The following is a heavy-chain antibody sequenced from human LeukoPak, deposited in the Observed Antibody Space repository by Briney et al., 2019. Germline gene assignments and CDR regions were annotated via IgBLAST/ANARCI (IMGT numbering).Heavy chain of an antibody. CDR2: ISDSGDST. Sequence: GGSLRLSCAASGFTVSFYAMSWVRQAPGKGLEWVSTISDSGDSTNYADSVKGRFTISRDNSKNTLYLQMNSLRAEDTAVYYCAKTNYDRTFDYWGQGTLVTVSS. CDR3: AKTNYDRTFDY. CDR1: GFTVSFYA. D-gene: IGHD4/OR15-4a*01. V-gene: IGHV3-23*01. J-gene: IGHJ4*02.